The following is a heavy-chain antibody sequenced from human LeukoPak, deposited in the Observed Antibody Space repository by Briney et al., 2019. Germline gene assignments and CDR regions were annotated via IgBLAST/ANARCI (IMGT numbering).Heavy chain of an antibody. CDR3: TTYCSGGSCYSYDAFDI. Sequence: GGSLKLSCAASGFTFSGSAMHWVHQASGKGLEWVGRIRSKANSYATAYAASVKGRFTISRDDSKNTAYLQMNSLKTEDTAVYYCTTYCSGGSCYSYDAFDIWGQGTMVTVSS. J-gene: IGHJ3*02. D-gene: IGHD2-15*01. CDR2: IRSKANSYAT. CDR1: GFTFSGSA. V-gene: IGHV3-73*01.